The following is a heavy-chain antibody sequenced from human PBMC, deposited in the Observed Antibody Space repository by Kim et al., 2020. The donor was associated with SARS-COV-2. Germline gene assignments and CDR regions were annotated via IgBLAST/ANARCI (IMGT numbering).Heavy chain of an antibody. CDR1: GFNFRSYW. J-gene: IGHJ4*02. Sequence: GGSLRLSCAGSGFNFRSYWMSWVRQAPGKGLEWVATIKEDGTETSYVDSVKGRFIVSRDNDKNLLYLQMNSLGAEDTAIYYCAREYDSVWGSSRLFYLDYWGEGAPVTVSS. CDR2: IKEDGTET. V-gene: IGHV3-7*03. CDR3: AREYDSVWGSSRLFYLDY. D-gene: IGHD3-16*01.